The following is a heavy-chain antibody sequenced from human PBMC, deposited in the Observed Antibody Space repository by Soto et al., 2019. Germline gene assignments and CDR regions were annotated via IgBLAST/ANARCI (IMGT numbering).Heavy chain of an antibody. CDR3: ARRGDTDFDY. D-gene: IGHD3-10*01. Sequence: SETLSLTCAVYGGSFSGYYWSWIRQPPGKGLEWIGEINHSGSTNYNPSLKSRVTIAVDTSKNQFSLKLSSVTAADTAVYDGARRGDTDFDYWGKGTLVTVGS. V-gene: IGHV4-34*01. J-gene: IGHJ4*02. CDR2: INHSGST. CDR1: GGSFSGYY.